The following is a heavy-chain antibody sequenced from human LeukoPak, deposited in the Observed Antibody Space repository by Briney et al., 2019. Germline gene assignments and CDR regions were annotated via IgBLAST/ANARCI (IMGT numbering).Heavy chain of an antibody. V-gene: IGHV3-21*01. J-gene: IGHJ4*02. CDR1: GFTFSSYS. CDR3: ANSPHYYDSSGYSGTLGF. Sequence: PGGSLRLSCAASGFTFSSYSMNWVRQAPGKGLEWVSSISSSSSYIYYADSVKGRFTISRDNAKNSLYLQMNSLRAEDTAVYYCANSPHYYDSSGYSGTLGFGGQGTLVTVSS. CDR2: ISSSSSYI. D-gene: IGHD3-22*01.